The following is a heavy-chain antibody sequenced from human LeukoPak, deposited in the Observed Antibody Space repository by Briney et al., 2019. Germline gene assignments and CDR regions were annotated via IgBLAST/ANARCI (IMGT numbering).Heavy chain of an antibody. J-gene: IGHJ4*02. CDR3: GRVGSDGSYFDY. D-gene: IGHD1-26*01. CDR2: IYASGST. CDR1: GGSISNYY. Sequence: PSETLSLTCSVSGGSISNYYWSWIRQPAGKGLEWIGRIYASGSTDYNSSLKSRVTMSVDPSKKQFSLKLSSVTAADTAVYYCGRVGSDGSYFDYLGQGNPVPVSS. V-gene: IGHV4-4*07.